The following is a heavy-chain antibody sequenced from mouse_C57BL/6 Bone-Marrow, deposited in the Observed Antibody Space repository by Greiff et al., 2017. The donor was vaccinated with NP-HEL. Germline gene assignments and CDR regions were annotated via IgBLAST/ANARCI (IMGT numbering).Heavy chain of an antibody. Sequence: EVNVVESGGGLVQSGRSLRLSCATSGFTFSDFYMEWVRQAPGKGLEWIAASRNKANDYTTEYSASVKGRFIVSRDTSQSILYLQMNALRAEDTAIYYCARDDYDGYSYFDVWGTGTTVTVSS. CDR1: GFTFSDFY. CDR3: ARDDYDGYSYFDV. D-gene: IGHD2-3*01. V-gene: IGHV7-1*01. J-gene: IGHJ1*03. CDR2: SRNKANDYTT.